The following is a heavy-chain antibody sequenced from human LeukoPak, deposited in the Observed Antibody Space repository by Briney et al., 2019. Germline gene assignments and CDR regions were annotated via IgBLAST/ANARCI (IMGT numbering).Heavy chain of an antibody. CDR3: ATDHDILTGYYDY. CDR2: ISQSGRA. CDR1: GGSINSSSW. J-gene: IGHJ4*02. V-gene: IGHV4-4*02. D-gene: IGHD3-9*01. Sequence: SGTLSLTCAVSGGSINSSSWWSWVRQPPGKGLEWIGEISQSGRAKYNPSLKSRVTISIDKSKNQFSLKLSSVTAADTAVYYCATDHDILTGYYDYWGQGTLVTVSS.